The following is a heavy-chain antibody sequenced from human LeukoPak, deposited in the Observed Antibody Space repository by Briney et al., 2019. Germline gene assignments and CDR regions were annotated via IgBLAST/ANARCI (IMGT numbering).Heavy chain of an antibody. CDR3: ARADYDYVWGSYRYSGFDY. Sequence: GASVTVSCKASDHTFTTYGITWVRQVPGQGLEWMGWISVYNGDTKYAQKFQGRVTLTTETSTSTVYMELRSLKSDDTAVYYCARADYDYVWGSYRYSGFDYWGQGTLVTVSS. J-gene: IGHJ4*02. V-gene: IGHV1-18*01. D-gene: IGHD3-16*02. CDR2: ISVYNGDT. CDR1: DHTFTTYG.